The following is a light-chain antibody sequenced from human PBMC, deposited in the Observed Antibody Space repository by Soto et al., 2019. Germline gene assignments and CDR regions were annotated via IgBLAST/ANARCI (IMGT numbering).Light chain of an antibody. V-gene: IGLV1-47*01. J-gene: IGLJ7*01. CDR2: RND. CDR1: NSNMGRNY. CDR3: AVWDNSLNGVA. Sequence: QPVLTQTPSASGTPGQRVTISCSGSNSNMGRNYVYWYQQVPGTAPKLLMYRNDVRPSGVPDRFTGSKSGTSASLAISGLRPEDEADYYCAVWDNSLNGVAFGAGTQLTVL.